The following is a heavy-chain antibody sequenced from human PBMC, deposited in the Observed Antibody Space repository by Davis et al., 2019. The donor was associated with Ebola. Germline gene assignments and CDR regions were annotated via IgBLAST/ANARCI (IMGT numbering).Heavy chain of an antibody. CDR2: IYYSGST. J-gene: IGHJ6*02. D-gene: IGHD6-19*01. V-gene: IGHV4-59*01. CDR1: GGSFSFYS. Sequence: SETLSLTCTVSGGSFSFYSWTWIRQPPGKGLEWIGYIYYSGSTNYNPSLKSRVTISVDTSKNQFSLKLSSVTAADTAVYYCARRDGSSGWYNYYGMDVWGQGTTVTVSS. CDR3: ARRDGSSGWYNYYGMDV.